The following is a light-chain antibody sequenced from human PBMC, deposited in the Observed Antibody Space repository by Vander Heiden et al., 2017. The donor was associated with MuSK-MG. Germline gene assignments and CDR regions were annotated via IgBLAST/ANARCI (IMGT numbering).Light chain of an antibody. Sequence: DIVMTQSPLSLPVTPGEPASISCRSSQSRLHSNGYNYLDWYLQKPGQSPQILIYSGSNRAFGVPDRFSGSESGTDFTLKISRVEAEDVGVYYCRQALQTPYTFGQGTKLEMK. CDR2: SGS. CDR3: RQALQTPYT. CDR1: QSRLHSNGYNY. V-gene: IGKV2-28*01. J-gene: IGKJ2*01.